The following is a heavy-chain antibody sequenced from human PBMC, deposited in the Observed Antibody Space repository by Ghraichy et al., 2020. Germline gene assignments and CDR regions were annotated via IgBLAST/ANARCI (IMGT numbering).Heavy chain of an antibody. D-gene: IGHD6-19*01. CDR3: GHSNGWLFWD. J-gene: IGHJ4*02. V-gene: IGHV2-5*02. CDR2: IYWDDDK. Sequence: SGPTLVKPTQTLTLTCTFSGFLLSTTGVGVGWIRQPPGKALEWLAFIYWDDDKRYSPSLKSRLTITKDTSKNQVVLSLTNIDPVDTATYYCGHSNGWLFWDWGQGALVTVSS. CDR1: GFLLSTTGVG.